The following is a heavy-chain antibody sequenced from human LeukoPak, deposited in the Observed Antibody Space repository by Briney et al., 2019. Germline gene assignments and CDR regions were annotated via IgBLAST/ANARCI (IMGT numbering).Heavy chain of an antibody. Sequence: ASVTVSCKASGYTFTVYYMHWVRQAPGQGLEWMGWINPNSGGTNYAQKFQGRVTMTRDTSISTAYMELSRLRSDDTAVYYCASPRGYGSGAGNDAFDIWGQGTMVTVSS. CDR3: ASPRGYGSGAGNDAFDI. V-gene: IGHV1-2*02. J-gene: IGHJ3*02. D-gene: IGHD3-10*01. CDR1: GYTFTVYY. CDR2: INPNSGGT.